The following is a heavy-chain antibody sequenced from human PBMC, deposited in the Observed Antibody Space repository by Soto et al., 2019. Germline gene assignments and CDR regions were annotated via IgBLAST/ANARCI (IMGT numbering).Heavy chain of an antibody. Sequence: QVHLLQSGAEMKKPGSSVKVSCTAFGGTFTSYTFNWVRQAPGQRLEWMGRIIPILGMSSSAHNFQGRLTMIADKSTNTSYMVLSSLTSDDTAIYYCARSYGSGSRRFDYWGQGTLVTVSS. V-gene: IGHV1-69*02. CDR2: IIPILGMS. J-gene: IGHJ4*02. CDR3: ARSYGSGSRRFDY. CDR1: GGTFTSYT. D-gene: IGHD3-10*01.